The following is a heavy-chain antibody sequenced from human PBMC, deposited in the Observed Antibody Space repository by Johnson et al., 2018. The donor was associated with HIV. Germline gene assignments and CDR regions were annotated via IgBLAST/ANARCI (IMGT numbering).Heavy chain of an antibody. CDR3: ARGVGATTVAAFDI. CDR2: IKWNGGNR. J-gene: IGHJ3*02. V-gene: IGHV3-20*04. CDR1: GFTFDDHG. Sequence: VQLVESGGGVVRPGGFLRLSCAASGFTFDDHGMSWVRQAPGKGLEWTPVIKWNGGNRVYAAPVKGQFIISRDNGKNSLYLQMNSLRAEDTALYYCARGVGATTVAAFDIWGQGTMVTVSS. D-gene: IGHD1-26*01.